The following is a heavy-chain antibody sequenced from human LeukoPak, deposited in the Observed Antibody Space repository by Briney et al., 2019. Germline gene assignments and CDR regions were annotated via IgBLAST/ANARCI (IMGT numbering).Heavy chain of an antibody. CDR1: GFTFSSYA. CDR3: AKDRTTYYDSSGFYPTVFDY. CDR2: ISGSGGST. D-gene: IGHD3-22*01. V-gene: IGHV3-23*01. J-gene: IGHJ4*02. Sequence: GGSLRLSCAASGFTFSSYAMTWVRQAPGKGLEWVSAISGSGGSTYYADSVKGRFTISRDNSKNTLYLQMNSLRAEDTAVYYCAKDRTTYYDSSGFYPTVFDYWGQGTLVTVSS.